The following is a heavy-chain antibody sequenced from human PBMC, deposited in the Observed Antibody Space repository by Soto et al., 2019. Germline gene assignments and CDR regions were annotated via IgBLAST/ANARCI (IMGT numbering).Heavy chain of an antibody. V-gene: IGHV1-8*01. J-gene: IGHJ6*02. CDR2: MSPNSGET. Sequence: QVQLVQSGAEVKKPGASVKVSCKASGYTFTSYDINWVRQATGQGLEWMGWMSPNSGETGYAQKFQGRVTMTRNTSISTAYMELSSLRSEDTAVYYCARAPHPSYCYYGMDVWGQGTTVTVSS. CDR3: ARAPHPSYCYYGMDV. CDR1: GYTFTSYD.